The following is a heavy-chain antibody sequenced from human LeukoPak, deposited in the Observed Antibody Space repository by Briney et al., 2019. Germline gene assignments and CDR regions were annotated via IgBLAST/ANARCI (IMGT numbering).Heavy chain of an antibody. V-gene: IGHV4-59*01. CDR1: GGSISSYY. D-gene: IGHD6-19*01. CDR3: ARDRVGGWIDY. Sequence: SETLSLTCTISGGSISSYYWSWIRQPPGKGLEWIGNIYYSGSTNYNPSLKSRVTISVDTSKNQFSLKLSSVTAADTAVYYCARDRVGGWIDYWGQGTLVTVSS. J-gene: IGHJ4*02. CDR2: IYYSGST.